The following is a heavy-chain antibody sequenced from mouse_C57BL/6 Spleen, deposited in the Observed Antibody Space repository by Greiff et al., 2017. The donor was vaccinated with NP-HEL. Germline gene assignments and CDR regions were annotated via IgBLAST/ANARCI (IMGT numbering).Heavy chain of an antibody. Sequence: EVKLMESEGGLVQPGSSMKLSCTASGFTFSDYYMAWVRQVPEKGLEWVANINYDGSSTYYLDSLKSRFIISRDNAKNILYLQMSSLKSEDTATYYCARAFYDGWDYWGQGTTLTVSS. CDR1: GFTFSDYY. J-gene: IGHJ2*01. CDR2: INYDGSST. V-gene: IGHV5-16*01. CDR3: ARAFYDGWDY. D-gene: IGHD2-3*01.